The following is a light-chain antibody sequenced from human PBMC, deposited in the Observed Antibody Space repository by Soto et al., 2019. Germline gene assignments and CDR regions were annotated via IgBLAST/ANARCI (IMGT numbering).Light chain of an antibody. CDR2: EVT. CDR1: TSDIGAYNY. J-gene: IGLJ1*01. CDR3: SSFEGTNRFL. Sequence: QSALTQPPSASGSPGQSVTISCTGTTSDIGAYNYVSRYQQRPGKAPKLIIYEVTRRPSGVPDRIFGSKYDTTASLTVSGLQDEDQAAYYCSSFEGTNRFLFGTGTNFTVL. V-gene: IGLV2-8*01.